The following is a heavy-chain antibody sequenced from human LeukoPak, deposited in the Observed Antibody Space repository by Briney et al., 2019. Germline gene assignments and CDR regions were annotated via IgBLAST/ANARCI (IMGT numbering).Heavy chain of an antibody. CDR3: AKDRTFGRYTYGVNWFDP. J-gene: IGHJ5*02. CDR1: GYTFTSYD. D-gene: IGHD5-18*01. V-gene: IGHV1-8*01. Sequence: ASAKVSCKASGYTFTSYDINWVRQATGQGLEWMGWMNPNSGNTGYAQKFQGRVTMTRNTSISTAYMELSRLRAEDTAVYFCAKDRTFGRYTYGVNWFDPWGQGTLVTVSS. CDR2: MNPNSGNT.